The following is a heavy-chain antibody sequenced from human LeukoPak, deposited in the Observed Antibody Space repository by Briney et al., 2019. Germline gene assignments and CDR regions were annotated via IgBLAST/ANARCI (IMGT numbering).Heavy chain of an antibody. V-gene: IGHV5-51*01. CDR1: GYSFTNYW. D-gene: IGHD3-22*01. J-gene: IGHJ2*01. CDR3: ARDSSGEYYSARWYFDV. CDR2: IYPGDSGS. Sequence: GESLKISCKGSGYSFTNYWIAWVRQMPGKGLEWKGIIYPGDSGSRYSPSFQGQVTISADKSISTAYLQWSSLKASDTAVYYCARDSSGEYYSARWYFDVWGRGTLVTVSS.